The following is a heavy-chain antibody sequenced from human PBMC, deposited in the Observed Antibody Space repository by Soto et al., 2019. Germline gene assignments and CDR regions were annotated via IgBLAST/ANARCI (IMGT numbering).Heavy chain of an antibody. Sequence: EAQLVESGGGLVQPGRSLRLSCVASGFTFDDYAIHWVRQAPGKGLAWVSGISWNGAATGYADSVKGRFTISRDNAKNAPYLQMSSRRAEDTAKYYCAKLPLYGSAFDCWGQGTLVSVSS. D-gene: IGHD3-10*01. CDR3: AKLPLYGSAFDC. V-gene: IGHV3-9*01. J-gene: IGHJ4*02. CDR2: ISWNGAAT. CDR1: GFTFDDYA.